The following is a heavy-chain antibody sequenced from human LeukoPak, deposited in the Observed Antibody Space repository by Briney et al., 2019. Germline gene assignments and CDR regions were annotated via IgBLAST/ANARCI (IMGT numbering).Heavy chain of an antibody. CDR2: IYYSGST. CDR1: GGSISSSSYY. J-gene: IGHJ4*02. Sequence: PSETLSLTCTVSGGSISSSSYYWGWIRQPPGKGLEWIGSIYYSGSTYYNPSLKSRVTISGDTSKNQFSLRLNSVTAADTAVYYCARAYRAHQTFHSYHFFDFWGRGTLVTVSS. V-gene: IGHV4-39*07. D-gene: IGHD5-18*01. CDR3: ARAYRAHQTFHSYHFFDF.